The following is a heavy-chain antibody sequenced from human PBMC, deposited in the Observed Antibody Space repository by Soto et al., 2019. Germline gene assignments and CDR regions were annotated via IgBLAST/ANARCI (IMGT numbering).Heavy chain of an antibody. CDR3: AREGGYVDY. CDR1: GGPIRSSSHY. J-gene: IGHJ4*02. Sequence: PSETLSLTCTVSGGPIRSSSHYWGWIRQSPGTGLEWIGSIDESGDSYYNPSLKSRVTIFADTSKNQFSLKLISVTGADSAIYYCAREGGYVDYWGQGTLVTVSS. V-gene: IGHV4-39*02. CDR2: IDESGDS. D-gene: IGHD1-1*01.